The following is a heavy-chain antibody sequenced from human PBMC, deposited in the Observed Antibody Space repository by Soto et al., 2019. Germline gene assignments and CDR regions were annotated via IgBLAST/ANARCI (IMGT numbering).Heavy chain of an antibody. J-gene: IGHJ4*02. CDR3: ACEHYCTRATWLISYDS. CDR2: IFHTGST. CDR1: GGSISSGDSY. V-gene: IGHV4-31*11. D-gene: IGHD2-8*02. Sequence: ASETLSLTCAVSGGSISSGDSYWSWIRQRPGKGLEWIGYIFHTGSTYYNPSLKSRVTISLDSPKNQFSLKLTSATAADTAVYFGACEHYCTRATWLISYDSWGQVSPVTVSS.